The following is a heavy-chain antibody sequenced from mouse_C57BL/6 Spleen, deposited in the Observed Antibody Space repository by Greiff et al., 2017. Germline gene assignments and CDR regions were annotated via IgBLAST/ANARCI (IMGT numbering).Heavy chain of an antibody. CDR2: IDPEDGDT. CDR1: GFNIKDYY. J-gene: IGHJ3*01. Sequence: VQLQQSGAELVRPGASVKLSCTASGFNIKDYYMHWVKQRPEQGLEWIGRIDPEDGDTEYAPKFQGKATMTADTSSNTAYLQLSSLTSEDTAVYYCTTQYYGSSGFAYWGQGTLVTVAA. D-gene: IGHD1-1*01. V-gene: IGHV14-1*01. CDR3: TTQYYGSSGFAY.